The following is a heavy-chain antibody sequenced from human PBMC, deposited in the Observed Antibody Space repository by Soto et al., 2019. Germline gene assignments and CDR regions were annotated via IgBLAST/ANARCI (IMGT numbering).Heavy chain of an antibody. CDR2: IIPILGIA. CDR3: ARDCSGGSLRNWFDP. V-gene: IGHV1-69*04. Sequence: ASVKVSCKASGGTFSSYTISWVRQAPGQGLEWMGRIIPILGIANYAQKFQGRVTITADKSTSTAYMELSSLRSEDTAVYYCARDCSGGSLRNWFDPWGQGTLVTVSS. D-gene: IGHD2-15*01. CDR1: GGTFSSYT. J-gene: IGHJ5*02.